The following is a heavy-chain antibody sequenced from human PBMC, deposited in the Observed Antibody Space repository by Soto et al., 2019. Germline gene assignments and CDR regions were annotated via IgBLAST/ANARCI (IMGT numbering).Heavy chain of an antibody. CDR2: VSYDGDYR. J-gene: IGHJ2*01. V-gene: IGHV3-30*18. D-gene: IGHD4-17*01. CDR3: AKGTTVSPWRYLDL. CDR1: RFRFSSYG. Sequence: QEQLVESGGGVVQPGKSLRLSCAAARFRFSSYGMHWVRQAPGKGLEWMAAVSYDGDYRNYADSVKGRFTISRDNSKSRMYLQMDSLRPEDTAVYYCAKGTTVSPWRYLDLWGPGTLVTVSS.